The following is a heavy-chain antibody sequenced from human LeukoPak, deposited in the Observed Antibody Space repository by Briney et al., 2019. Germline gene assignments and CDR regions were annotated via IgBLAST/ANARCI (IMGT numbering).Heavy chain of an antibody. CDR2: MNPNSGNT. CDR1: GYTFTSYD. Sequence: ASVKVSCKASGYTFTSYDINWVRQATGQGLEWMGWMNPNSGNTGYAQKFQGRVTITRNTSISTAYMELSSLRSEDTAVYYCARGKKYYYDSPRHPYYYYYMDVWGKGTTVTVSS. V-gene: IGHV1-8*03. CDR3: ARGKKYYYDSPRHPYYYYYMDV. D-gene: IGHD3-22*01. J-gene: IGHJ6*03.